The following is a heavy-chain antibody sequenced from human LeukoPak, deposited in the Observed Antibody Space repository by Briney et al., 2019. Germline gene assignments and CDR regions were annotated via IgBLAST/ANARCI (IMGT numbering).Heavy chain of an antibody. CDR1: GFTFSSYS. D-gene: IGHD3-22*01. J-gene: IGHJ4*02. CDR2: ISSSSSTI. V-gene: IGHV3-48*04. CDR3: ASELTYYYDSSGSYPTDY. Sequence: GGSLRLSCAASGFTFSSYSMNWVRQAPGKGLEWVSYISSSSSTIYYADSVKGRFTISRDNAKNSLYLQMNSLRAEDTAVYYCASELTYYYDSSGSYPTDYWGQGTLVTVSS.